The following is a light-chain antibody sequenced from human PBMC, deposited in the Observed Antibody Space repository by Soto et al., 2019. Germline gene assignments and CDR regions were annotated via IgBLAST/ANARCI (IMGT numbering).Light chain of an antibody. CDR3: QQYDSYPLT. Sequence: DIQMTQSPSTLSASVGDRVTITCRASQSVSSWLAWYQQRPGNAPNLLIYKASSLESGVPSRFSGSGSGTEFPLTVSSLQPDDFATYYCQQYDSYPLTFGGGTKVEIK. CDR2: KAS. CDR1: QSVSSW. J-gene: IGKJ4*01. V-gene: IGKV1-5*03.